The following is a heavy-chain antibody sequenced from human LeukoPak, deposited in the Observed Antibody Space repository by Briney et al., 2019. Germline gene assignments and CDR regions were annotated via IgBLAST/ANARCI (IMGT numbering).Heavy chain of an antibody. CDR2: IIPIFGTA. CDR3: ASVPENYYYYYMDV. Sequence: ASVKVSCKASGGTFSSYAISWVRQAPGQGLEWMGGIIPIFGTANYAQKFQGRVTITTDESTSTAYMELSSLRSEDTAVYYCASVPENYYYYYMDVWGQGTMVTVSS. J-gene: IGHJ6*03. V-gene: IGHV1-69*05. D-gene: IGHD1-14*01. CDR1: GGTFSSYA.